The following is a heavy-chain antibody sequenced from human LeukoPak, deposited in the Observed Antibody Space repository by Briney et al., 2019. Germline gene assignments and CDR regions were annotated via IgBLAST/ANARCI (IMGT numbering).Heavy chain of an antibody. CDR2: IIPIFGAA. D-gene: IGHD3-22*01. Sequence: SSVKVSCKASGGTFSSYTISWVRQAPGQGLEWMGGIIPIFGAANYARKFQGRVTITADESTSTAYMELSSLRSEDTAVYYCARDRDDSPLQADYWGQGTLVTVSS. CDR3: ARDRDDSPLQADY. J-gene: IGHJ4*02. V-gene: IGHV1-69*01. CDR1: GGTFSSYT.